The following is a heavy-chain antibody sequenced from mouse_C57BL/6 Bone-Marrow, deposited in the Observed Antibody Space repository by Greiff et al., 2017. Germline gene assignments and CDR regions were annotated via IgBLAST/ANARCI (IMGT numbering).Heavy chain of an antibody. CDR3: AREPYFDV. V-gene: IGHV3-6*01. CDR2: ISYDGSN. Sequence: EVKLLESGPGLVKPSQSMSLTCSVTGYSITSGYYWNWIRQFPGNKLEWMGYISYDGSNNYNPSLKNRISITRDTSKNQFFLKLNSVTTEDTATYYCAREPYFDVWGTGTTVTVSS. J-gene: IGHJ1*03. CDR1: GYSITSGYY.